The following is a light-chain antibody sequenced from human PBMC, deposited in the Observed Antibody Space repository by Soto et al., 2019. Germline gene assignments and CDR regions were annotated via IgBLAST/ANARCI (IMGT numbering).Light chain of an antibody. Sequence: EIVMTQSPATLSLSPGERATLSCRASQTVSNYLAWYQQKPGQAPRLLIYDASNRATGVPARFSGRGSGTDFTLTISSLEPEDFAVYYCQQYGSPPITFGQGTRLEIK. J-gene: IGKJ5*01. V-gene: IGKV3-11*01. CDR1: QTVSNY. CDR2: DAS. CDR3: QQYGSPPIT.